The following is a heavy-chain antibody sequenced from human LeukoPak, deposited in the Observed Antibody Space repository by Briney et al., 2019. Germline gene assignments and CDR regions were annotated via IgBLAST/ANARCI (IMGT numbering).Heavy chain of an antibody. CDR2: IYHSGST. J-gene: IGHJ3*02. V-gene: IGHV4-4*02. D-gene: IGHD1-26*01. Sequence: PSETLSLTCAVSGGSISSSNWWSWVRQPPGKGLEWIGEIYHSGSTNYNPSLKSRVTISVDKSKNQFSLKLSSVTAADTAVYYCARDKREPRYAFDIWGQGTMATVSS. CDR1: GGSISSSNW. CDR3: ARDKREPRYAFDI.